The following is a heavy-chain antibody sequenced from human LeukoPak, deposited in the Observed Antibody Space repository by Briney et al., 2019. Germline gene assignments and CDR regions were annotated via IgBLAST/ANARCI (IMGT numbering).Heavy chain of an antibody. V-gene: IGHV4-38-2*01. CDR3: ARIGVYGYAPNLDY. CDR1: GYSISSCYY. J-gene: IGHJ4*02. Sequence: SETLSLTCAVSGYSISSCYYWGWIRQPPGKGLEWIGSMYYSGSTYYNPSLKSRVTISVDTSKNQFSLKLSSVTAADTAAYYCARIGVYGYAPNLDYWGQGILVTVSS. CDR2: MYYSGST. D-gene: IGHD5-18*01.